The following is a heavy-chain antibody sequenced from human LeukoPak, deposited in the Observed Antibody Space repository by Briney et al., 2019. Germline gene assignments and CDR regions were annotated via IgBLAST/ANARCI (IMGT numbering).Heavy chain of an antibody. V-gene: IGHV4-34*01. J-gene: IGHJ5*02. D-gene: IGHD3-10*01. CDR1: GFTFSSYA. CDR2: INHSGST. CDR3: ARAKLYYYGSGSPRWFDP. Sequence: GSLRLSCAASGFTFSSYAMSWVRQPPGKGLEWIGEINHSGSTNYNPSLKSRVTISVDTSKNQFSLKLSSVTAADTAVYYCARAKLYYYGSGSPRWFDPWGQGTLVTVSS.